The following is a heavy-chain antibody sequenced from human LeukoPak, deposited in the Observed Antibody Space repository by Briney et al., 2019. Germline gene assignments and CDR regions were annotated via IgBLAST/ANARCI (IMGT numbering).Heavy chain of an antibody. CDR3: AREMEDSSSWYFD. V-gene: IGHV4-61*01. J-gene: IGHJ4*02. D-gene: IGHD6-13*01. CDR2: IYYSGST. Sequence: PSETLSLTCTVSGGSVSSGSYYWSWIRQPPGKGLEWIGYIYYSGSTNYNPSLKSRVTISVDTSKNQFSLKLSSVTAAETAVYYCAREMEDSSSWYFDWGQGTLVTVSS. CDR1: GGSVSSGSYY.